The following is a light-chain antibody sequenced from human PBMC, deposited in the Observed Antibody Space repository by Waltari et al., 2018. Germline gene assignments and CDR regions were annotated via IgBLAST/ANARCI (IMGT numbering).Light chain of an antibody. CDR1: QRVNTN. J-gene: IGKJ1*01. CDR3: HHYDDCPRGA. CDR2: GSS. Sequence: EIVMTQSPATLSVSPGERATLFCRASQRVNTNLTWYQRKPVQAPRLLIFGSSTRATGIPARFSGSGSGTEFALTISSLQSEDFGFYYCHHYDDCPRGAFGQGIMFEIK. V-gene: IGKV3-15*01.